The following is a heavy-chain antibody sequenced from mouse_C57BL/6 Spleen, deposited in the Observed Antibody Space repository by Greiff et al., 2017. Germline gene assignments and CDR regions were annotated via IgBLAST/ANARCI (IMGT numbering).Heavy chain of an antibody. D-gene: IGHD4-1*01. CDR1: GYTFTDYE. Sequence: QVQLQQSGAELVRPGASVTLSCKASGYTFTDYEMHWVKQTPVHGLEWIGAIDPETGGTAYNQKFKGKAILTADKSSSTAYMELRSLTSEDSAVDYCTRGDYWDGYYFDYWGQGTTLTVSS. J-gene: IGHJ2*01. CDR3: TRGDYWDGYYFDY. CDR2: IDPETGGT. V-gene: IGHV1-15*01.